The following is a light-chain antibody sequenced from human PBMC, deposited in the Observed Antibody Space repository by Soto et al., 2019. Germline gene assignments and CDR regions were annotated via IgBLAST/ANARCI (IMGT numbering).Light chain of an antibody. CDR1: QGISNY. CDR2: AAS. CDR3: QQFNSYSPGA. J-gene: IGKJ1*01. Sequence: DIQMPQSPSSLSAYVGDSVTITCRASQGISNYLAWYQQKPGKVPKLLIYAASTLQSGVPPRFSGSGSGTEFTLTISSLQPDDFATYYCQQFNSYSPGAFGQGTKVDI. V-gene: IGKV1-27*01.